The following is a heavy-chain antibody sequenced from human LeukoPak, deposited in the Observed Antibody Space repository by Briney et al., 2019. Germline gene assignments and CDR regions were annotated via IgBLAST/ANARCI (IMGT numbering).Heavy chain of an antibody. CDR1: GFTFSTYA. CDR3: AKTPFVVVVIIPDWYFDL. Sequence: GGSLRLSCAASGFTFSTYAMSWVRQAPGKGLEWVSAISTTGSSTYYADSVKDRFTISRDNSKNTLYLQMNSLRAEDTAVYYCAKTPFVVVVIIPDWYFDLWGRGTLVTVSS. J-gene: IGHJ2*01. V-gene: IGHV3-23*01. CDR2: ISTTGSST. D-gene: IGHD3-22*01.